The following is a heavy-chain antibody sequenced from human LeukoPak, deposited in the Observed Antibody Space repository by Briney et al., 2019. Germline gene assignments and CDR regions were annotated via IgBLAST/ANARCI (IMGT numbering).Heavy chain of an antibody. V-gene: IGHV3-48*01. CDR3: AREVAGEIVLMVYAADRAFDI. D-gene: IGHD2-8*01. CDR1: GFTFSSYS. CDR2: ISSSSSTI. J-gene: IGHJ3*02. Sequence: GGSLRLSCAASGFTFSSYSMNWVRQAPGKGLEWVSYISSSSSTIYYADSVKGRFTISRDNAKNSLYLQMNSLRAEDTAVYYCAREVAGEIVLMVYAADRAFDIWGQGTMVTVSS.